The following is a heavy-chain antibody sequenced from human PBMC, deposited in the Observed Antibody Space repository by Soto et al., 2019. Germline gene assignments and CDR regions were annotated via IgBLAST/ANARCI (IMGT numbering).Heavy chain of an antibody. CDR2: IYYSGST. CDR3: ARSAAALPTDAFDI. V-gene: IGHV4-59*01. CDR1: GGSISSYY. J-gene: IGHJ3*02. D-gene: IGHD6-13*01. Sequence: SETLSLTCTVSGGSISSYYWSWIRQPPGKGLEWIGYIYYSGSTNYNPSLKSRVTISVDTSKNQFSLKLSSVTAADTAVYYCARSAAALPTDAFDIWGQGTMVTVSS.